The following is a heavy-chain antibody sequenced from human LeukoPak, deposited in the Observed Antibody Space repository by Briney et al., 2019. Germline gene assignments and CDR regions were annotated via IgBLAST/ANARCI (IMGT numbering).Heavy chain of an antibody. V-gene: IGHV1-18*01. CDR3: ARAPHYYDSSGDEDY. J-gene: IGHJ4*02. D-gene: IGHD3-22*01. Sequence: SVTVSCTASAYTFTSYGISWVRQAPGQGLEWMGWISAYNGNTNYAQKLQGRVTMTTDTSTSTAYMELRSLRSDDTAVYYCARAPHYYDSSGDEDYWGQGTMVTVSS. CDR2: ISAYNGNT. CDR1: AYTFTSYG.